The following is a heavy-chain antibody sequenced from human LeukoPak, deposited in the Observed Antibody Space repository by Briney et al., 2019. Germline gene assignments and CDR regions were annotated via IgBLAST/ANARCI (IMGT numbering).Heavy chain of an antibody. Sequence: PGGSLRLSCAASGFTFDDYAMHWVRQAPGKGLEWVSGISWNSGSIGYADSVKGRFTISRDNAKNSLYLQMNSLRAEDTAVYYCASGGYSSGWYYFDYWGQGTLVTVSS. CDR2: ISWNSGSI. V-gene: IGHV3-9*01. CDR3: ASGGYSSGWYYFDY. J-gene: IGHJ4*02. D-gene: IGHD6-19*01. CDR1: GFTFDDYA.